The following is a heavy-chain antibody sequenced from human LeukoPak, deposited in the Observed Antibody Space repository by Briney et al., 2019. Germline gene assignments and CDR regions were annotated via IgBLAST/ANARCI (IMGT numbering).Heavy chain of an antibody. CDR2: IYYSGST. CDR1: GGSISGYY. Sequence: SETLSLTCTVSGGSISGYYWSWIRQPPGKGLEWIGYIYYSGSTNYNPSLKSRVTISVDTSENQFSLKLSSVTAADTTVYFCARQASWLPYFDLWGRGTLVTVSS. J-gene: IGHJ2*01. D-gene: IGHD6-13*01. CDR3: ARQASWLPYFDL. V-gene: IGHV4-59*08.